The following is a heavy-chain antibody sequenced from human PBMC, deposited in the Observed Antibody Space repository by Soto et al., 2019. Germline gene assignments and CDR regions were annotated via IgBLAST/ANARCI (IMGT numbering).Heavy chain of an antibody. J-gene: IGHJ4*02. Sequence: EVQLVQSGGGLVQPGGSLRLSCAASGFTFATYWMGWVRQAPGKGLECVANIKHDGRETSYVDTVKGRFTISRDNAGNSLSLQMNSLRVEDTAAYYCGKAAGRWCQRYFDSWGQGTLVTVSS. D-gene: IGHD3-10*01. V-gene: IGHV3-7*01. CDR2: IKHDGRET. CDR3: GKAAGRWCQRYFDS. CDR1: GFTFATYW.